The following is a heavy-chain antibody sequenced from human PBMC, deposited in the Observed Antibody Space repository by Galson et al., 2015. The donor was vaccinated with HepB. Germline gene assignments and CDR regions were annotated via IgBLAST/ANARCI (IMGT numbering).Heavy chain of an antibody. J-gene: IGHJ2*01. D-gene: IGHD6-13*01. CDR1: GFSLSTSGVG. CDR2: IYWDDDK. CDR3: AHGSRTSSPESSSWYPRVYWYFDL. V-gene: IGHV2-5*02. Sequence: PALVKPTQTLTLTCTFSGFSLSTSGVGVGWIRQPPGKALEWLALIYWDDDKRYSPSLKSRLTITKDTSKNQVVLTMTNMDPVDTATYYCAHGSRTSSPESSSWYPRVYWYFDLWGRGTLVTVSS.